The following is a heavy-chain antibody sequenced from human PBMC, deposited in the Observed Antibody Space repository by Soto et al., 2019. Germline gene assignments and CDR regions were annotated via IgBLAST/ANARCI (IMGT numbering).Heavy chain of an antibody. D-gene: IGHD6-13*01. V-gene: IGHV3-9*01. Sequence: EVQLVESGGGLVQPGRSLRLSCAASGFTFDDYAMHWVRQAPGKGLEWVSGISWNSGSIGYADSVKGRFTISRDNAKNSLYLQMNSLRAVDTALYYCAKDYGYSSSWGWHFDLWGRGTLVTVSS. J-gene: IGHJ2*01. CDR2: ISWNSGSI. CDR3: AKDYGYSSSWGWHFDL. CDR1: GFTFDDYA.